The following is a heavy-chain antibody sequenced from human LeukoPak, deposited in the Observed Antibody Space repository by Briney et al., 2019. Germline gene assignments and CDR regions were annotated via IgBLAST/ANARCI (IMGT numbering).Heavy chain of an antibody. V-gene: IGHV4-59*08. Sequence: SETLSLTCTVSGGSISSYYWSWIRQPPGKGLEGIGYIYYSGSTKYNPSLKSRVTISVDTSKNQFSLKLSSVTAADTAVYYCARHEDGYCSSTSCYGNWGQGTLVTVSS. CDR1: GGSISSYY. CDR3: ARHEDGYCSSTSCYGN. CDR2: IYYSGST. D-gene: IGHD2-2*03. J-gene: IGHJ4*02.